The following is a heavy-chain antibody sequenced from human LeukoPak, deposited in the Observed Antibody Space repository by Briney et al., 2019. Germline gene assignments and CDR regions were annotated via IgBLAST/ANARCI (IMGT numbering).Heavy chain of an antibody. CDR3: ARAREYYYDSSGYAFDY. CDR2: IIPILGIA. CDR1: GGTFSSYA. J-gene: IGHJ4*02. V-gene: IGHV1-69*04. Sequence: SVKVSCKASGGTFSSYAISWVRQAPGQGLEWMGRIIPILGIANYAQKFQGRVTITADKSTSTAYMELSSLRSEDTAVYYCARAREYYYDSSGYAFDYWGQGTLVTVSS. D-gene: IGHD3-22*01.